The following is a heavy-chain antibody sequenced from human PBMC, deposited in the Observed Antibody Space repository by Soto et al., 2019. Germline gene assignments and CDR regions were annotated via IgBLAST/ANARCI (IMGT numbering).Heavy chain of an antibody. Sequence: NPEGSLRLSCAASGFTFSSYSMNWVRQAPGKGLEWVSSISSSSSYIYYADSVKGRFTISRDNAKNSLYLQMNSLRAENTATYYCAQTPGMASITAAFEHWGQGTLVTV. D-gene: IGHD5-12*01. CDR2: ISSSSSYI. V-gene: IGHV3-21*01. CDR3: AQTPGMASITAAFEH. CDR1: GFTFSSYS. J-gene: IGHJ1*01.